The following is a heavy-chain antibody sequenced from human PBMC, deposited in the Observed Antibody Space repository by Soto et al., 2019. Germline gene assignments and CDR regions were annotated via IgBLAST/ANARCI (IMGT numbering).Heavy chain of an antibody. Sequence: SQTLSLTFAISVDSVSSNSASWNWIRQSPSRVLEWLGRTYYRSRCDNDYAVAVKSRITVNPDTPKNQFSLHLNSLTPEDSALYYCERGQENYYYYMDVWGKGTTVTVSS. CDR1: VDSVSSNSAS. CDR2: TYYRSRCDN. J-gene: IGHJ6*03. CDR3: ERGQENYYYYMDV. V-gene: IGHV6-1*01.